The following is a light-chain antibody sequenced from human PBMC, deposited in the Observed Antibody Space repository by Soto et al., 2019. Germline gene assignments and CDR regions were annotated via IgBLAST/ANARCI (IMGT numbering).Light chain of an antibody. J-gene: IGLJ1*01. Sequence: QSALTQPASVSVSPGQSIAISCTGTSSDVGGYNSVSWYQQHPGKVPKIMIYDVSIRPPGVPDRCSGSKSGNTASLTISGLQAADEADYYCSSYTGITALVVGPGTKVTVL. CDR3: SSYTGITALV. CDR2: DVS. CDR1: SSDVGGYNS. V-gene: IGLV2-14*01.